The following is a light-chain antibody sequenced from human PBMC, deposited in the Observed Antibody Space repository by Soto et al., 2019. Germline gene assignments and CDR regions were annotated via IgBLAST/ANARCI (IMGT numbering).Light chain of an antibody. CDR2: AAS. CDR1: QSISSY. V-gene: IGKV1-33*01. Sequence: DIQMTQSPSSLSASVGDRVTITCRASQSISSYLNWYQQKPGKAPKLLIYAASSLQSGVPSRFRGRGSGTDFTFTISSLQPEDIATYYCQQYDNLRLTFGGGTKVDIK. CDR3: QQYDNLRLT. J-gene: IGKJ4*01.